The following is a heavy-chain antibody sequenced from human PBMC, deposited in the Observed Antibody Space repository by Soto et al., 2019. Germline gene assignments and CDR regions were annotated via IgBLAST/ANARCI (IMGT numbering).Heavy chain of an antibody. J-gene: IGHJ6*02. V-gene: IGHV4-59*01. Sequence: SETLSLTCTVSGGSIRNYYWSWIRQPPGKGLEWVGYMYYSGSNNYNPSLKSRVTISVDTSKNEFSLRVNSVTAADTAVYYCARGSDYYRYGMDAWGQGTTVTVSS. CDR2: MYYSGSN. CDR1: GGSIRNYY. CDR3: ARGSDYYRYGMDA.